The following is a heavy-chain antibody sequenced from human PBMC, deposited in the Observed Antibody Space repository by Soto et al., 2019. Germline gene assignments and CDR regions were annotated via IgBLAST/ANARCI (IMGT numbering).Heavy chain of an antibody. CDR2: IKQDGSEK. J-gene: IGHJ4*02. CDR3: AREKPSSPYYYDSSGYSDY. D-gene: IGHD3-22*01. V-gene: IGHV3-7*03. CDR1: GFTFSSYW. Sequence: GGSLRLSYAASGFTFSSYWMSWVRQAPGKGLEWVANIKQDGSEKYYVDSVKGRFTISRDNAKNSLYLQMNSLRAEDTAVYYCAREKPSSPYYYDSSGYSDYWGQGTLVTVSS.